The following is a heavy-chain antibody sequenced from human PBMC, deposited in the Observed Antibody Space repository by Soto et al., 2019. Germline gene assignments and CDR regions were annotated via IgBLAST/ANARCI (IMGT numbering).Heavy chain of an antibody. Sequence: GGSLRLSCAASGFTFSSFGMQWVRQAPGKGLEWVAGISYDGSNKYYEDSVKGRFTISRDKSKNTLYLQMNSLRAEDTALYYCAKSFSSNWYDYFDYWGQGSLVTVSS. CDR2: ISYDGSNK. V-gene: IGHV3-30*18. J-gene: IGHJ4*02. CDR3: AKSFSSNWYDYFDY. CDR1: GFTFSSFG. D-gene: IGHD6-13*01.